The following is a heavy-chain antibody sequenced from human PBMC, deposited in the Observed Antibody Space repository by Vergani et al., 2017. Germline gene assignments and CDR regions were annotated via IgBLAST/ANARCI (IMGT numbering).Heavy chain of an antibody. J-gene: IGHJ4*02. V-gene: IGHV3-9*01. Sequence: EVQLVESGGGLVQPGRSLRLSCAASGFTFDDYAMHWVRQAPGKGLEWVSGISWNSGSIGYADSVKGRFTISRDNSKNTLYLQMNSLRAEDTAVYYCARGLLETGTVDYWGQGTLVTVSS. CDR2: ISWNSGSI. CDR3: ARGLLETGTVDY. CDR1: GFTFDDYA. D-gene: IGHD3-3*01.